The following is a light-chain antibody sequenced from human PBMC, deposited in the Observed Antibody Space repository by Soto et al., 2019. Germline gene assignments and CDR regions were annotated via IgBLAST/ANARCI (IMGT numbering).Light chain of an antibody. CDR1: SSDVGGYNY. CDR2: DVN. CDR3: GSYAGSYTLV. V-gene: IGLV2-11*01. J-gene: IGLJ3*02. Sequence: QSALTQPRSVSGSPGQSVSISCTGTSSDVGGYNYVSWYQQHPGKAPKLMIYDVNKRPSGVPDRFSGSKSGNTASLTISGLQAEDEADYYCGSYAGSYTLVFGGGTKLTVL.